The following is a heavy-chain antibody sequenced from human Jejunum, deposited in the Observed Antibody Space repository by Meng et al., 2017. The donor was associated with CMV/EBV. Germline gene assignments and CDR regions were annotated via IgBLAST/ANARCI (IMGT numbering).Heavy chain of an antibody. Sequence: QVQLVQSGAEVKKPGASVTVSCETSGYRFASYGISCLRQAPGQGLEWMGWNSLYNGNTNYAQNLQGRVTMTTDTSTNSAYMELRNLRSDDTAVYYCARVAYGANYLDSWGQGTLVTVSS. D-gene: IGHD4/OR15-4a*01. CDR3: ARVAYGANYLDS. CDR1: GYRFASYG. V-gene: IGHV1-18*01. CDR2: NSLYNGNT. J-gene: IGHJ4*02.